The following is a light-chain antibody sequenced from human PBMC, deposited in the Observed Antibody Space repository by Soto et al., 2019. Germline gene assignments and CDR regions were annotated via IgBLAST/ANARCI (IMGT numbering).Light chain of an antibody. CDR3: CSYAGSSTVI. J-gene: IGLJ2*01. CDR2: EVS. Sequence: QSALTQPASVSGSPGQSITISCTGTSSDVGSYNLVSWYQQHPGKAPKLMICEVSKRPSGVSNRFSGSKSGNTASLTISGLPAEDEGDYYCCSYAGSSTVIFGGGTQLTVL. CDR1: SSDVGSYNL. V-gene: IGLV2-23*02.